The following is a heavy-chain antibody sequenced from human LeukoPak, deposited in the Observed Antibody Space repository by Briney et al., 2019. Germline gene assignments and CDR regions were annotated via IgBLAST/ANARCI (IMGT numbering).Heavy chain of an antibody. V-gene: IGHV4-34*01. CDR2: INHSGST. CDR3: ARDGYFYDSSGYGLDY. Sequence: SETLSLTCAVYGGSFSGYYWSWIRQPPGKGLELIGEINHSGSTNYNPSLKSRVTISVDTSKNQFSLKLSSVPAADTAVYYCARDGYFYDSSGYGLDYWGQGTLVTVSS. D-gene: IGHD3-22*01. J-gene: IGHJ4*02. CDR1: GGSFSGYY.